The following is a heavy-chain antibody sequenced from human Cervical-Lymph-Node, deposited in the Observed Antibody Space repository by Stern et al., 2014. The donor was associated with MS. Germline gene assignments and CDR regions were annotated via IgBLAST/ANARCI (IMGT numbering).Heavy chain of an antibody. D-gene: IGHD4-17*01. CDR2: INANTGGT. Sequence: QDQLVQSGAEVKKPGASVRVSCQASGYTFNAYYIHWVRQAPGQGLEWVGWINANTGGTNHAQKFQDRVTMTTDTSISTTYMALTSLKSDDTAMYYYARGRLRSAFDIWGQGTMVTVSS. CDR3: ARGRLRSAFDI. V-gene: IGHV1-2*02. CDR1: GYTFNAYY. J-gene: IGHJ3*02.